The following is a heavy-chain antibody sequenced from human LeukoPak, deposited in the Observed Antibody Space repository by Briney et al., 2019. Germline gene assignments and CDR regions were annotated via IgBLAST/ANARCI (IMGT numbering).Heavy chain of an antibody. CDR2: ISGGGSGT. J-gene: IGHJ3*02. CDR3: AKAVGSSGYFSRDAFDI. V-gene: IGHV3-23*01. D-gene: IGHD3-22*01. Sequence: PGRSLRLSYAPSGFTFSSYAMSWVRQAPGKGLEWVAVISGGGSGTYYADSVRGRFTISRDNSKNTVYLQMNSLRAEDTAIYYCAKAVGSSGYFSRDAFDIWGQGTMVTVPS. CDR1: GFTFSSYA.